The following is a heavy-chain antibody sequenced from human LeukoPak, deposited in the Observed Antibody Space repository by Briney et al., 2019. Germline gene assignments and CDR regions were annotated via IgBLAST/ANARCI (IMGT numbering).Heavy chain of an antibody. V-gene: IGHV4-30-2*01. J-gene: IGHJ3*02. Sequence: SETLSLTCTVSGGSSSSGGYYWSWIRQPPGKGLEWIGYIYHSGSTYYNPSLKSRVTISVDRSKNQFSLKLSSVTAADTAVYYCARGGIVVVPAVPDAFDIWGQGTMVTVSS. D-gene: IGHD2-2*01. CDR2: IYHSGST. CDR1: GGSSSSGGYY. CDR3: ARGGIVVVPAVPDAFDI.